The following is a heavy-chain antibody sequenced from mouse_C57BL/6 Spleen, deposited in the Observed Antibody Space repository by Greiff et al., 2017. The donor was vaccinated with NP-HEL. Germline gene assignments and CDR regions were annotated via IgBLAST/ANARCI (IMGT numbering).Heavy chain of an antibody. CDR3: AEAMDY. CDR2: ISYDGSN. J-gene: IGHJ4*01. Sequence: DVKLVESGPGLVKPSQSLSLTCSVTGYSITSGYYWNWIRQFPGNKLEWMGYISYDGSNNYNPSLKNRISITRDTSKNQFFLKLNSVTTEDTATYYCAEAMDYWGQGTSVTVSS. CDR1: GYSITSGYY. V-gene: IGHV3-6*01.